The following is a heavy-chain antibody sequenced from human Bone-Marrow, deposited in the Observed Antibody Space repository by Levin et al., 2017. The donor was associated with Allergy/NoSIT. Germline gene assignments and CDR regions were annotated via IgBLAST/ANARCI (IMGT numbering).Heavy chain of an antibody. CDR2: VYFSGST. CDR3: ARVPALRFLDWFLDY. CDR1: GDSIISATYY. J-gene: IGHJ4*02. D-gene: IGHD3-9*01. V-gene: IGHV4-39*02. Sequence: ETLSLTCPVSGDSIISATYYWGWVRQPPGKGLEWIGSVYFSGSTYLSPFLKSRVTMSVDTSRSHFSLNLSSVTAADTAVYYCARVPALRFLDWFLDYWGRGVLVTVSS.